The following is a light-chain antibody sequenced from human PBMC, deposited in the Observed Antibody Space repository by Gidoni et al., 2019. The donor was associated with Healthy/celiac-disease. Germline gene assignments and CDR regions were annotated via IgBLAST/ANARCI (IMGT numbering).Light chain of an antibody. CDR1: QRISSW. CDR3: QQYNSYTLT. Sequence: DIQMTQSPSTLSASVGDRVTITCRASQRISSWLAWYQQKPGKAPKLLIYYASSLESGVPSRFSGSGSGTEFTLTISSLQPDDFATYYCQQYNSYTLTFGQGTKVEIK. CDR2: YAS. V-gene: IGKV1-5*01. J-gene: IGKJ1*01.